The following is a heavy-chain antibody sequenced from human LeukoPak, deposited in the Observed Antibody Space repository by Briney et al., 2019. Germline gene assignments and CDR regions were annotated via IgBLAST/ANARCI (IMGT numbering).Heavy chain of an antibody. CDR3: ARDLSRHTIFGPGPTPFDY. J-gene: IGHJ4*02. V-gene: IGHV3-30*02. CDR2: IRYDGSDK. D-gene: IGHD3-3*01. Sequence: GGSLRLSCAASGFTFSSYGMHWVRQAPGKGLEWVAFIRYDGSDKYYADSVKGRFTISRDNSKNTLYLQMNSLRAEDTALYYCARDLSRHTIFGPGPTPFDYWGQGTLVTVSS. CDR1: GFTFSSYG.